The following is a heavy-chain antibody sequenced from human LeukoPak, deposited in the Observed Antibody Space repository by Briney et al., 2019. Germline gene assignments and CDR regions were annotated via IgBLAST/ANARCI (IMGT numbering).Heavy chain of an antibody. V-gene: IGHV1-69-2*01. CDR1: GYTFTDYY. D-gene: IGHD1-7*01. J-gene: IGHJ5*02. Sequence: ASVKISCKVSGYTFTDYYMHWVRQAPGKGLAWMGLLNHESGKTLYTEKFQGRVTITADTSTDTAYMELSSLRSEDTAVYYCATAPNWNYRNWFDPWGQGTLVTVSS. CDR2: LNHESGKT. CDR3: ATAPNWNYRNWFDP.